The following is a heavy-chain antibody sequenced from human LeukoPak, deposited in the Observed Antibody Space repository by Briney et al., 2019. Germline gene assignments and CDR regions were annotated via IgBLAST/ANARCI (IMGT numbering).Heavy chain of an antibody. CDR2: ISCSGGST. CDR1: GFTFSSYA. D-gene: IGHD4-17*01. V-gene: IGHV3-23*01. J-gene: IGHJ3*02. CDR3: AKDLDDYGDLRAFDI. Sequence: GGSLRLSCAASGFTFSSYAMSWVRQAPGKGLEWVSAISCSGGSTYYADSVKGRFTISRDNSKNTLYLQMNSLRAEDTAVYYCAKDLDDYGDLRAFDIWGQGTMVTVSS.